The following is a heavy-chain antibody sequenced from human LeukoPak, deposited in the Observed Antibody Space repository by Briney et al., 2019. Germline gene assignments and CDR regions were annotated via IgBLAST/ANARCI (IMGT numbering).Heavy chain of an antibody. J-gene: IGHJ4*02. Sequence: GSLRLSCSASGFTFRDSAMTWVRQPPGKGLEWIGEINHSGSTSYNPSLKTRVTISVDTSKNQFSLKLSSVTAADTAVYYCAGGEYSYGPIDYWGQGTLVTVSS. CDR1: GFTFRDSA. V-gene: IGHV4-34*01. CDR2: INHSGST. D-gene: IGHD5-18*01. CDR3: AGGEYSYGPIDY.